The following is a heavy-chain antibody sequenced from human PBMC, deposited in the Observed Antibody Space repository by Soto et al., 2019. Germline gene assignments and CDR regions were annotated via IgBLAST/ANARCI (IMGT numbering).Heavy chain of an antibody. CDR2: IWYDGSNK. CDR3: ARAYGDWRYFDY. J-gene: IGHJ4*02. D-gene: IGHD4-17*01. Sequence: GGSLSLSCAASGFTFSSYGMHWVRQTPGKGLDWVAVIWYDGSNKYYADSVKGRFTISRDNSKNTLYLQVNSLRVEDTAVYYCARAYGDWRYFDYWGQGTLVTVSS. V-gene: IGHV3-33*01. CDR1: GFTFSSYG.